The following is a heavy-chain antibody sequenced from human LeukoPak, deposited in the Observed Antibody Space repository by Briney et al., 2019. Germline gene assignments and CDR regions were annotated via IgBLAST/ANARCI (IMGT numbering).Heavy chain of an antibody. CDR1: GGSFSGYY. V-gene: IGHV4-34*01. Sequence: SETLSLTCAVYGGSFSGYYWSWIRQPPGKGLEWIGEINHSGSTSYNPSLKSRVTISVDTSKNQFSLKLNSVTAADTAVYYCASRDTATGLDWGQGTLVTVSS. CDR3: ASRDTATGLD. D-gene: IGHD5-18*01. CDR2: INHSGST. J-gene: IGHJ4*02.